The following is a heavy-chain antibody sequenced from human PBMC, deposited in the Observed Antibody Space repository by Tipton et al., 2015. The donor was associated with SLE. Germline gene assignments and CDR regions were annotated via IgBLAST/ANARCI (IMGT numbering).Heavy chain of an antibody. CDR1: GGSISSYY. CDR3: ARWAGPTVNFDY. V-gene: IGHV4-59*01. CDR2: IYYRGST. D-gene: IGHD4-11*01. J-gene: IGHJ4*02. Sequence: TLSLTCTVSGGSISSYYWSWIRQPPGKGLEWIGYIYYRGSTNYNPSLKSRVTISVDTSKNQFSLKLSSVTAADTAVYYCARWAGPTVNFDYWGQGTLVPVSS.